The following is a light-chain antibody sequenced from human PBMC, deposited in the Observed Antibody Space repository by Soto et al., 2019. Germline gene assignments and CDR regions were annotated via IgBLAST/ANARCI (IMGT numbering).Light chain of an antibody. V-gene: IGKV3-20*01. CDR3: QQYGSSPWT. CDR1: QSVSSSY. J-gene: IGKJ1*01. Sequence: IVLTQSAATVSVSPGERATLSCKASQSVSSSYLAWYQQKPGQAPRLLIYGASSRATGIPDRFSGSGSGTDFTLTISRLEPEDFAVYYCQQYGSSPWTFGQGTKVDIK. CDR2: GAS.